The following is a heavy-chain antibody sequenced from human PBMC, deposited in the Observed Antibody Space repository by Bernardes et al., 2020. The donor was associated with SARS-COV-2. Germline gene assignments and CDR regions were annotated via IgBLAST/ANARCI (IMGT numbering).Heavy chain of an antibody. J-gene: IGHJ3*02. CDR1: GYSFSPYW. D-gene: IGHD3-22*01. CDR3: ARPNFYDSKGSPTAFDT. CDR2: ISPPDSEI. V-gene: IGHV5-51*01. Sequence: GERLKSSGNGSGYSFSPYWVAWVRPMPGKGLEWMGIISPPDSEITYGPAFQGHVTISADKSTSTAYLQWSSLKASDTAMYYCARPNFYDSKGSPTAFDTWGQGTMVSVSS.